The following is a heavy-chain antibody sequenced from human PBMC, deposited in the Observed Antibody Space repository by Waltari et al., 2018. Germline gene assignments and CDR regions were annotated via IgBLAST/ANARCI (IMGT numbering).Heavy chain of an antibody. D-gene: IGHD2-21*01. V-gene: IGHV4-39*07. CDR1: GGSISSSSYY. CDR2: IYYSGST. Sequence: QLQLQESGPGLVKPSETLSLTCTVSGGSISSSSYYWGWIRQPPGKGLEWIGSIYYSGSTYYNPSLKSRVTISVDTSKNQFSLKLSSVTAADTAVYYCARVQGDSPAPSMGAFDIWGQGTMVTVSS. J-gene: IGHJ3*02. CDR3: ARVQGDSPAPSMGAFDI.